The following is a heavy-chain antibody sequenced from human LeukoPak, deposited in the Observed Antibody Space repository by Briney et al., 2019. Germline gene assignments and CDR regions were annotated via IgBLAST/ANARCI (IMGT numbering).Heavy chain of an antibody. D-gene: IGHD2-15*01. CDR3: ARGGYCSGGSCYVIDY. V-gene: IGHV4-4*02. Sequence: ASETLSLTCAVSGVSISSSNWWSWVRQPPGKGLEWIGEIYHSGSTNYNPSLKSRVTISVDKSKNQFSLKLSSVTAADTAVYYCARGGYCSGGSCYVIDYWGQGTLVTVSS. CDR1: GVSISSSNW. CDR2: IYHSGST. J-gene: IGHJ4*02.